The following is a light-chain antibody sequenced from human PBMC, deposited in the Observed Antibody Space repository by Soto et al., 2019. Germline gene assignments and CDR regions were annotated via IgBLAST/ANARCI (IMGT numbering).Light chain of an antibody. CDR1: QSVNNN. CDR2: GAS. V-gene: IGKV3-15*01. CDR3: QESNTWPWT. J-gene: IGKJ1*01. Sequence: ETMMTQSPSTVSVSPGERATLSCRASQSVNNNLAWYQQKLGQAPRVLIYGASTRATGIPARFTGSGSGTEFILTITSLQSEDSAVYYCQESNTWPWTFGQGTKVDIK.